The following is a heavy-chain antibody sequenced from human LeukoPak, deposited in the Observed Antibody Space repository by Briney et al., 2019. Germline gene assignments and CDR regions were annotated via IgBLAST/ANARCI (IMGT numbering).Heavy chain of an antibody. CDR1: GASMSSSY. CDR2: IYYSGST. CDR3: ARASPGGEYYFDY. J-gene: IGHJ4*02. D-gene: IGHD3-10*01. Sequence: PSETLSLTCTVSGASMSSSYWSWIRQPPGKGLEWIGYIYYSGSTNYNPSLKSRVTISVDTSKNQFSLKLSSVTAADTAVYYCARASPGGEYYFDYWGQGTLVTVSS. V-gene: IGHV4-59*08.